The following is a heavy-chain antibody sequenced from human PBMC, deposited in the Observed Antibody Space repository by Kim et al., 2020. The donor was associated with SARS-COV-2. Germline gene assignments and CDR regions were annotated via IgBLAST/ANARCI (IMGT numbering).Heavy chain of an antibody. CDR3: ARDDNPWFGEFLFDY. CDR1: GFTFSSYE. V-gene: IGHV3-48*03. J-gene: IGHJ4*02. CDR2: ISSSGSTI. D-gene: IGHD3-10*01. Sequence: GGSLRLSCAASGFTFSSYEMNWVRQAPGKGLEWVSYISSSGSTIYYADSVKGRFTISRDNAKNSLYLQMNSLRAEDTAVYYCARDDNPWFGEFLFDYWGQGTLVTVSS.